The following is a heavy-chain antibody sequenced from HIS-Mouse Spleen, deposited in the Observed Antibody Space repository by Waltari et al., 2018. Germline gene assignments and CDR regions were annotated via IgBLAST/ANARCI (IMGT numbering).Heavy chain of an antibody. Sequence: QLQLQESGPGLVKPSETLSLTCTVSGGSISSSSYYWGWIRQPPGKGLEWIGSLYYSGTNYYNPSRKGRVTISVDTSKNQFSLKLSSVTAADTAVYYCAREIPYSSSWYDWYFDLWGRGTLVTVSS. J-gene: IGHJ2*01. CDR2: LYYSGTN. V-gene: IGHV4-39*07. D-gene: IGHD6-13*01. CDR1: GGSISSSSYY. CDR3: AREIPYSSSWYDWYFDL.